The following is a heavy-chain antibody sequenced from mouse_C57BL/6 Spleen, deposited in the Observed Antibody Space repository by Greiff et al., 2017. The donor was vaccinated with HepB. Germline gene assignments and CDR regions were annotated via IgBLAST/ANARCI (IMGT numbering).Heavy chain of an antibody. J-gene: IGHJ2*01. V-gene: IGHV1-50*01. Sequence: VQLQQSGAELVKPGASVKLSCKASGYTFTSYWMQWVKQRPGHGLEWIGEIDPSDSYTNYNQKFKGKATLTVDTSSSTAYMQLSSLTSEDSAVYYCARSITTVVATYYWGQGTTLTVAS. CDR1: GYTFTSYW. CDR3: ARSITTVVATYY. CDR2: IDPSDSYT. D-gene: IGHD1-1*01.